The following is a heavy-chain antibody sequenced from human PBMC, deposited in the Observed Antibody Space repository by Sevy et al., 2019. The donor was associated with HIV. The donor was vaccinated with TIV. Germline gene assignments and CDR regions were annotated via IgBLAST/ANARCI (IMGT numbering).Heavy chain of an antibody. CDR1: GFTVSSNY. Sequence: GGSLRLSCAASGFTVSSNYMSWVRQAPGKGLEWVSVIYSGGSTYYADSVKGRFTISRDNSKNTLYLQMNSLRAEDTAVYYCARVNCSGGICYYYYGMDVWGQGTTVTVSS. V-gene: IGHV3-53*01. D-gene: IGHD2-15*01. CDR3: ARVNCSGGICYYYYGMDV. J-gene: IGHJ6*02. CDR2: IYSGGST.